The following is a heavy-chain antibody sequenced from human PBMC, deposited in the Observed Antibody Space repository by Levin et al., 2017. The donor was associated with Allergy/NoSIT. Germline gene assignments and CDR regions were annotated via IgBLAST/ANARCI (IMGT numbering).Heavy chain of an antibody. V-gene: IGHV4-59*01. CDR1: GGSISTYY. D-gene: IGHD2-15*01. CDR2: IYYSGST. Sequence: PSETLSLTCTVFGGSISTYYWSWIRQPPGKGLEWIGYIYYSGSTNYNPSLKSRVTISVDTSKNQFSLKLSSVTPADTAVYYCARRDCGGGSCYLFDNWGQGTLVTVSS. CDR3: ARRDCGGGSCYLFDN. J-gene: IGHJ4*02.